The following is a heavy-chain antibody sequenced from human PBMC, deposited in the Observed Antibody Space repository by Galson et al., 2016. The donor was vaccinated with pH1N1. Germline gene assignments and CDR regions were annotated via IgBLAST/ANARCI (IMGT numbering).Heavy chain of an antibody. V-gene: IGHV1-69*01. J-gene: IGHJ2*01. Sequence: ASGGTFNSNGLSWVRQAPGQGLEWMGRIIPILGTPNYAQKFQGKITITADESTSTAYMELSSLRSEDTALYYCAREDYYDVDLSDWYFDLWGRGTLVTVSS. D-gene: IGHD3-22*01. CDR2: IIPILGTP. CDR3: AREDYYDVDLSDWYFDL. CDR1: GGTFNSNG.